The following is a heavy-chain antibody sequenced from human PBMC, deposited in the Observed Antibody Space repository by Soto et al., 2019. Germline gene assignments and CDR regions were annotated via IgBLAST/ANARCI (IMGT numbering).Heavy chain of an antibody. Sequence: QVQLVESGGGVVQPGRSLRLSCTASGFTFNSHGMHWVRQAPGKGLEWVAGLSYDGINKFYLDSVKGRFTISRDNAKNTVYLQMNSLRADDTALYFCVKPIWGGTVTSDFQHWGQGTPVSVSS. V-gene: IGHV3-30*18. J-gene: IGHJ1*01. CDR2: LSYDGINK. D-gene: IGHD4-17*01. CDR3: VKPIWGGTVTSDFQH. CDR1: GFTFNSHG.